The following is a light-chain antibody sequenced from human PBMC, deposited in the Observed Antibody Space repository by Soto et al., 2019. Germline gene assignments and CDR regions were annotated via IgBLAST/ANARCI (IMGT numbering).Light chain of an antibody. CDR1: ESVTHSY. CDR2: GAS. CDR3: RQCGTSPQT. V-gene: IGKV3-20*01. Sequence: IVLTQSPGTLSLSPGERATLSCRPSESVTHSYLAWYQQKPGQAPRLLIYGASSRAAGIPDRFSGSGSGRDVSLFITRLKTEDFAVPSCRQCGTSPQTFGQGTKLEI. J-gene: IGKJ2*01.